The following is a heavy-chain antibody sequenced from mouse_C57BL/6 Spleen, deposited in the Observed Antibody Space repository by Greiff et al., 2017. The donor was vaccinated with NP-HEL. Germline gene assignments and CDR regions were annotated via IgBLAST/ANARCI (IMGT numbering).Heavy chain of an antibody. CDR1: GFSLTSYG. V-gene: IGHV2-6-1*01. CDR3: ARQGSRGYYAMDY. Sequence: VKLVESGPGLVAPSQSLSITCTVSGFSLTSYGVHWVRQPPGKGLEWLVVIWSDGSTTYNSALKSRLSIRKDNSKSQVFLKMNSLQTDDTAMYYCARQGSRGYYAMDYWGQGTSVTVSS. CDR2: IWSDGST. D-gene: IGHD1-1*01. J-gene: IGHJ4*01.